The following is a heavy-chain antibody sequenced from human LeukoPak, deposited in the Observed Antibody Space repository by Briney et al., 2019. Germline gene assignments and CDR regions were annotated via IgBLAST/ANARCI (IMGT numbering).Heavy chain of an antibody. D-gene: IGHD2-2*01. CDR3: ASGAPVVPAARYYYYYMDV. CDR1: GYTFTSYG. J-gene: IGHJ6*03. Sequence: GASVKVSCKASGYTFTSYGISWVRQAPGQGLEWMGWISAYNGNTNYAQKLQGRVTMTTDTSTSTAYMELSRLRSDDTAVYYCASGAPVVPAARYYYYYMDVWGKGTTVTVSS. CDR2: ISAYNGNT. V-gene: IGHV1-18*01.